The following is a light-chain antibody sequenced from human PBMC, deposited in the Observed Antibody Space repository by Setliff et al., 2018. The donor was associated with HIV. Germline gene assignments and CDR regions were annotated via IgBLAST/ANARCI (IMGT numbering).Light chain of an antibody. J-gene: IGLJ1*01. V-gene: IGLV2-14*03. CDR1: SSDIGGYDY. CDR2: DVT. Sequence: QSVLTQPASVSGSPGQSITISCTGTSSDIGGYDYVSWFQHHPGKAPKLMMSDVTKRPPGVSTRFSGSKSGNTASLTISGLQAEDEADYYCSSYSRSSTFGVFGTGTKATVL. CDR3: SSYSRSSTFGV.